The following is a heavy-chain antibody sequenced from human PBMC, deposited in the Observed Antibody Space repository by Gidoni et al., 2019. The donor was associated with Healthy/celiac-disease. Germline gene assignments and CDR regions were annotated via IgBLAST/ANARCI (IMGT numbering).Heavy chain of an antibody. CDR2: ISSSSSTI. D-gene: IGHD5-18*01. CDR1: VFTFSIYS. Sequence: EVQLVESGGGLVQPGGSLRLSCAASVFTFSIYSMKWVRQAPGKGLEWVSYISSSSSTIYYADSVKGRFTISRDNAKNSLYLQMNSLRAEDTAVYYCATCTWIQLKTNSPVDYWGQGTLVTVSS. J-gene: IGHJ4*02. CDR3: ATCTWIQLKTNSPVDY. V-gene: IGHV3-48*04.